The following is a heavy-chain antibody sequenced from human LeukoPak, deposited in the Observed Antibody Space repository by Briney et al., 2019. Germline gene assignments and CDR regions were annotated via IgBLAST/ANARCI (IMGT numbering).Heavy chain of an antibody. D-gene: IGHD3-10*01. CDR1: GFTFSSYA. CDR2: ISGSGGST. J-gene: IGHJ4*02. V-gene: IGHV3-23*01. Sequence: PGGSLRLSCAASGFTFSSYAMSWVRQAPGKGLEWVSAISGSGGSTYYADSVKGRFTISRDNSKNTLYLQMNSLRAEDTAVYYCTTENSLGFGDLLSGFDHWGRRSLVTVSS. CDR3: TTENSLGFGDLLSGFDH.